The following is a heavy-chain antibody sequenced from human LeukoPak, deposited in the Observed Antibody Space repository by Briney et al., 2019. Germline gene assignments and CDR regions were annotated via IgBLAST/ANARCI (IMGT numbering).Heavy chain of an antibody. CDR1: GWSFNDYY. D-gene: IGHD2-2*01. Sequence: PSETLSLTCAVYGWSFNDYYWNWIRQPPGKGLEWIGEINARGDTNFNPSLTSRVTISVDTSKSQFSLRLTSMIAADTAVYYCARGQVPAARGYNWFDPWGQGTLVTVSS. V-gene: IGHV4-34*01. CDR3: ARGQVPAARGYNWFDP. J-gene: IGHJ5*02. CDR2: INARGDT.